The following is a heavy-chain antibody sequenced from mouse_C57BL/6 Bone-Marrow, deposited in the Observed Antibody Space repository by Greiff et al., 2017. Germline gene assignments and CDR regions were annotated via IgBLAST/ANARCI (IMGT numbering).Heavy chain of an antibody. CDR1: GYTFTSYG. CDR2: IDPRTGNT. J-gene: IGHJ3*01. V-gene: IGHV1-81*01. CDR3: ASGGAY. Sequence: VQLQQSGAELARPGASVKLSCKASGYTFTSYGISWVKQRTGQGLAWIGEIDPRTGNTYYNEKFKGKATLTADKSSSTAYMELRSLTSEDSAFYFCASGGAYWGQGTLVTVSA.